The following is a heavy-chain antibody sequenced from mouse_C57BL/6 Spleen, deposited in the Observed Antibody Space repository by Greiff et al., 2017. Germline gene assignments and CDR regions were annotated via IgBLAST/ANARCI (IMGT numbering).Heavy chain of an antibody. V-gene: IGHV1-80*01. Sequence: VKLQESGAELVKPGASVKISCKASGYAFSSYWMNWVKQRPGKGLEWIGQIYPGDGDTNYNGKFKGKATLTADKSSSTAYMQLSSLTSEDSAVYFCARDEDANSLDYWGQGTTLTVSS. D-gene: IGHD4-1*01. CDR1: GYAFSSYW. J-gene: IGHJ2*01. CDR3: ARDEDANSLDY. CDR2: IYPGDGDT.